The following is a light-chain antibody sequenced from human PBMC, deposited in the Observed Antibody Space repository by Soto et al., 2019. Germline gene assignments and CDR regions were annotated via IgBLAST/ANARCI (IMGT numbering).Light chain of an antibody. V-gene: IGLV2-8*01. Sequence: QSALTQPPSASGSPGQSVTISCTGTSSDVGGYNYVSWYQQHPGKAPKLIIYEVNKRPSGVPDRFSGSKSGNTASLTVSGLQAEDEAAYYCSSHAGSNNLVFGGGTQLTVL. CDR2: EVN. CDR1: SSDVGGYNY. J-gene: IGLJ3*02. CDR3: SSHAGSNNLV.